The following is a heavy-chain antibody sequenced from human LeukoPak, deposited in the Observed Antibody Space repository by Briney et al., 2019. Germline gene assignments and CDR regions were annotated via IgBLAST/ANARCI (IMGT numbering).Heavy chain of an antibody. Sequence: PGGSLRLSCAASGFTVSSNYMSWVRQAPGKGLEWVSVIYSDGSTYYADSVKGRFTISRDNSKNTLYLQMNSLRAEDTAVYYCARDRSGRYDYWGQGTLVTVSS. CDR2: IYSDGST. J-gene: IGHJ4*02. D-gene: IGHD6-19*01. CDR3: ARDRSGRYDY. V-gene: IGHV3-66*01. CDR1: GFTVSSNY.